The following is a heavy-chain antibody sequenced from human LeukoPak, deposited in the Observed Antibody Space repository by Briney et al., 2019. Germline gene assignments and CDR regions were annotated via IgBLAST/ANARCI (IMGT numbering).Heavy chain of an antibody. V-gene: IGHV3-30*02. CDR3: ARDQKGIVLAWDY. D-gene: IGHD3-22*01. Sequence: GGSLRLSCAASGFVFSNYGIHWVRQAPGKGLEWVAFIRYDGSEKYYADSVKGRFTISRDNSKSTLYLQMNSLRDEDTAVYYCARDQKGIVLAWDYWGQGTLVTVSS. CDR1: GFVFSNYG. CDR2: IRYDGSEK. J-gene: IGHJ4*02.